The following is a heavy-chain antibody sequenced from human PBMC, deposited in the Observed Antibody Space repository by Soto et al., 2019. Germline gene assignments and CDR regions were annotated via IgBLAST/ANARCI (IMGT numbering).Heavy chain of an antibody. J-gene: IGHJ4*02. CDR3: AKETLYCSSTSCYGREY. Sequence: EVQLLESGGGLVQPGGSLRLSCAASGFTFSIYAMSWVRQAPGKGLEWVSGISGSRGSTYYADSVKGRFTISRDNSKNTLYLQMNSLRAEDTAVYYCAKETLYCSSTSCYGREYWGQGTLVTVSS. CDR1: GFTFSIYA. D-gene: IGHD2-2*01. CDR2: ISGSRGST. V-gene: IGHV3-23*01.